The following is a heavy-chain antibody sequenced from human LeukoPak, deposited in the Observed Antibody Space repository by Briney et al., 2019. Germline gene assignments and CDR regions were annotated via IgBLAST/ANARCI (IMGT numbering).Heavy chain of an antibody. CDR2: IIPIFGTA. V-gene: IGHV1-69*13. J-gene: IGHJ4*02. Sequence: SVKVSCKASGGTFSSYAISWVRQAPGQGLEWMGGIIPIFGTANYAQKFQGRVTITADESTSTAYMELSSLRSEDAAVYYCARGVSLNYGDSLDYWGQGTLVTVSS. CDR1: GGTFSSYA. CDR3: ARGVSLNYGDSLDY. D-gene: IGHD4-17*01.